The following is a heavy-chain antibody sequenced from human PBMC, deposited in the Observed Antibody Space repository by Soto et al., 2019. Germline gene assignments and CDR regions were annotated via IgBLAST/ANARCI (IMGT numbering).Heavy chain of an antibody. CDR3: TTGYVWGSYPLPDAFDI. CDR1: GFTFSNAW. Sequence: PGGSLRLSCAASGFTFSNAWMSWVRQAPGKGLEWVSRIKSNTDGGTTDYAAPVKGRFTISRDDSKNTLYLQMNSLKTEDTAVYYCTTGYVWGSYPLPDAFDIWGQGTMVTVSS. D-gene: IGHD3-16*02. CDR2: IKSNTDGGTT. J-gene: IGHJ3*02. V-gene: IGHV3-15*01.